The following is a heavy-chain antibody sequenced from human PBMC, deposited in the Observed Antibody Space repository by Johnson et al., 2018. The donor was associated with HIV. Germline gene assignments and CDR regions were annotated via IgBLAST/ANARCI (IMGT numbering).Heavy chain of an antibody. CDR1: GFTFSDYY. J-gene: IGHJ3*02. CDR3: ARAYTYGAFDI. Sequence: VQLVESGGGLVKPGGSLRLSCAAAGFTFSDYYMSWIRQAPGKGLEWVSSLSGSGGSTYYAGSVKGRFTISRDNSKNTLYLQMNSLRVDDTAIYYCARAYTYGAFDIWGQGTMVTVSS. V-gene: IGHV3-11*04. D-gene: IGHD5-18*01. CDR2: LSGSGGST.